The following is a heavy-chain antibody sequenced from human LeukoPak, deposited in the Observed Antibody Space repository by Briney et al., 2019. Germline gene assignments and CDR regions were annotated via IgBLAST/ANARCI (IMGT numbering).Heavy chain of an antibody. V-gene: IGHV3-48*04. CDR3: ARLRYYGMDV. CDR2: TSSSSSTI. Sequence: GGSLRLSCAASGFTVSSNYMSWVRQAPGKGLEWVSYTSSSSSTIYYADSVKSRFTISRDNAKNSLYLQMNSLRAEDTAVYYCARLRYYGMDVWGRGTTVTVSS. CDR1: GFTVSSNY. J-gene: IGHJ6*02.